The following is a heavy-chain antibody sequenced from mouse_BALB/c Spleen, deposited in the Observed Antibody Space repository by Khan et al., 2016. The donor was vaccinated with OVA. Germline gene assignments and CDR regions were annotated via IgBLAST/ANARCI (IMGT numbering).Heavy chain of an antibody. Sequence: QVQLKESGPELKKPGETVKISCKASGYTFTNYGLNWVKQAPGKGLQWMGWINTNTGEPTYAVDFKGRFAFSLETSASTAYLQINNLKNEDTATYFGARPPYFSYVMVYWGQGTSVTVSS. CDR2: INTNTGEP. J-gene: IGHJ4*01. CDR1: GYTFTNYG. V-gene: IGHV9-3-1*01. CDR3: ARPPYFSYVMVY. D-gene: IGHD2-10*01.